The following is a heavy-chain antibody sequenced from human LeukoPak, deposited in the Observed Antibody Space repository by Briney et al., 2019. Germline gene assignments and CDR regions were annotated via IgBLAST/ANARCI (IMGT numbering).Heavy chain of an antibody. CDR3: ARGVYYDSSGYPQFDY. Sequence: GASVKVSCKVSGYTLTELSMHWVRQAPGKGLEWMGGFDPEDGETIYAQKFQGRVTMTEDTSTDTAYMELSSLRSEDTAVYYCARGVYYDSSGYPQFDYWGQGTLVTVSS. D-gene: IGHD3-22*01. CDR1: GYTLTELS. V-gene: IGHV1-24*01. J-gene: IGHJ4*02. CDR2: FDPEDGET.